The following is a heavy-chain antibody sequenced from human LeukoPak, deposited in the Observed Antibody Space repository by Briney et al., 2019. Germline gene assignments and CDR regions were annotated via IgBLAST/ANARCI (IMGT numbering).Heavy chain of an antibody. J-gene: IGHJ4*02. V-gene: IGHV3-53*01. D-gene: IGHD6-19*01. CDR2: IYRGGST. Sequence: VIYRGGSTYYADSVKGRFTISRDNSKNTLYLQMNSLRAEDTAVYYCARGTQWLVTAIDYWGQGTLVTVSS. CDR3: ARGTQWLVTAIDY.